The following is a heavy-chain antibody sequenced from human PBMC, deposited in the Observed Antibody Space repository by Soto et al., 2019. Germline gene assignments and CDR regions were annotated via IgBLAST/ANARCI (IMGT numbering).Heavy chain of an antibody. J-gene: IGHJ4*02. CDR2: MNPDSGHT. CDR3: AKYRKDNSGWVDY. Sequence: GASVKVSCKASGYTFTSYDINWVRQATGQGPEWMGWMNPDSGHTGYVRKFQGRVTMTRNTATSTAYMELSSLRSEDTAVYYCAKYRKDNSGWVDYWGQGTLVTVSS. D-gene: IGHD6-19*01. CDR1: GYTFTSYD. V-gene: IGHV1-8*01.